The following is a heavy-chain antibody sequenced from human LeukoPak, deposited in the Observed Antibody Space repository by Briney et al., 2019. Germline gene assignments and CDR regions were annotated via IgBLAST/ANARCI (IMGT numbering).Heavy chain of an antibody. V-gene: IGHV1-2*02. Sequence: GASVKVSCKASGYILTDYYMHWVRQAPGHGLEWMGWINPKTGDADFAQKFQGRVTMSRDTSISTAYMALSRLKSDDTAVYFCSKGPLEYCSGGSCYSGRNWFDPWGQGTLVTVSS. CDR1: GYILTDYY. D-gene: IGHD2-15*01. CDR2: INPKTGDA. J-gene: IGHJ5*02. CDR3: SKGPLEYCSGGSCYSGRNWFDP.